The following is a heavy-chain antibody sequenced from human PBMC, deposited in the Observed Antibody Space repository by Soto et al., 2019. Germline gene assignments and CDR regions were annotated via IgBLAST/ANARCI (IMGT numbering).Heavy chain of an antibody. D-gene: IGHD6-13*01. Sequence: QVQLVQSGAEVKKPGASVKVSCKASGYTFTSYGISWVRQAPGQGLEWMGWISAYNGTTKYAQKSQGRVAMTTDTSTSTAYMEVRSLRSDDTAVYYCARDAAAGLNDYWGKGTLVTVSS. V-gene: IGHV1-18*01. CDR2: ISAYNGTT. CDR3: ARDAAAGLNDY. J-gene: IGHJ4*02. CDR1: GYTFTSYG.